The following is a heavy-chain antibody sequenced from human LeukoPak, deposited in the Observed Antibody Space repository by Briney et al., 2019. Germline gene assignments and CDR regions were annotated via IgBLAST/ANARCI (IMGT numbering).Heavy chain of an antibody. J-gene: IGHJ5*02. D-gene: IGHD5-18*01. CDR1: GFTFSSYG. Sequence: PGGSLRLSCAASGFTFSSYGMHWVRQAPGKGLEWVAFIRYDGSNKYYADSVKGGFTISRDNSKNTLYLQMNSLRAEDTAVYYCAKDHLRDTWIQLWSWGQGTLVTVSS. CDR3: AKDHLRDTWIQLWS. CDR2: IRYDGSNK. V-gene: IGHV3-30*02.